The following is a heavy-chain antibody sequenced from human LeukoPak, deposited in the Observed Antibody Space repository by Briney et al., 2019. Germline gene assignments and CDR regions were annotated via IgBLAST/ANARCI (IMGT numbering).Heavy chain of an antibody. J-gene: IGHJ4*02. V-gene: IGHV1-69*13. CDR2: IIPIFGTA. CDR3: ARDYDILTGYSEGTYYFDY. D-gene: IGHD3-9*01. Sequence: SVKVSCKASGGTFSSYAISWVRQAPGQGLEWMGGIIPIFGTANYAQKFQGRVTITADESTSTAYMGLSSLRSEDTAVYYCARDYDILTGYSEGTYYFDYWGQRTLVTVSS. CDR1: GGTFSSYA.